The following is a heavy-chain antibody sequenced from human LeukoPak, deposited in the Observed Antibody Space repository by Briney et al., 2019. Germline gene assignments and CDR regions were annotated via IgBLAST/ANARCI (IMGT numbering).Heavy chain of an antibody. J-gene: IGHJ4*02. V-gene: IGHV1-2*02. CDR1: GYTFTGYY. CDR3: AREGAGGSWAGY. D-gene: IGHD1-26*01. CDR2: INPNTGGT. Sequence: ASVKVSCKASGYTFTGYYMHWVRQAPGHGLEWMGWINPNTGGTTYAQKFQGRVTVTRDTSITTAYMELSRLTSDDTAVYYCAREGAGGSWAGYWGQGTLVTVSS.